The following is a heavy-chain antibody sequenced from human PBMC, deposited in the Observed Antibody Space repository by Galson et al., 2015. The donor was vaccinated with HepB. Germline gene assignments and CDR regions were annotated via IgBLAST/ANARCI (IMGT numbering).Heavy chain of an antibody. CDR3: ARGTTTVTPKNFDY. CDR2: IKQDGSEK. Sequence: SLRLSCAASGFTFSNSRMSWVRQAPGKGLEWVANIKQDGSEKNYVDSVKGRFTISRDNAKNSLYLQINSLGVEDTAVYYCARGTTTVTPKNFDYWGQGTLVTVSS. V-gene: IGHV3-7*03. CDR1: GFTFSNSR. J-gene: IGHJ4*02. D-gene: IGHD4-17*01.